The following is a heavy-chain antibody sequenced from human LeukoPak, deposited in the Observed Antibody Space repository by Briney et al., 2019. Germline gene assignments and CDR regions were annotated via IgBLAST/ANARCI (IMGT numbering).Heavy chain of an antibody. CDR3: ARDFGYDILTGNDY. CDR2: ISSSSSTI. Sequence: GGSLRLSCAASGFTFSSYSMNWVRQAPGKGLEWVSYISSSSSTIYYADSVKGRFTISRDNAKNSLYLQMNSLRAEDTAVYYCARDFGYDILTGNDYWGQGTLVTVSS. J-gene: IGHJ4*02. D-gene: IGHD3-9*01. CDR1: GFTFSSYS. V-gene: IGHV3-48*01.